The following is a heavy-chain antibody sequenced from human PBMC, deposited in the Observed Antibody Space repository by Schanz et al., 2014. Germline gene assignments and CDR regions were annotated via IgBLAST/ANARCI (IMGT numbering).Heavy chain of an antibody. V-gene: IGHV3-30*09. Sequence: QVQLVESGGGVVQPGRSLRLSCAASRFTFSSYTMHWVRQAPGKGLEWLALISYDGSNKYYADSVKGRFAISRENSKNTMFLQMSSLRPEDTAVYYCATGRAASNFGSEYFLYWGQGTLVTVSS. CDR3: ATGRAASNFGSEYFLY. CDR1: RFTFSSYT. CDR2: ISYDGSNK. D-gene: IGHD6-13*01. J-gene: IGHJ1*01.